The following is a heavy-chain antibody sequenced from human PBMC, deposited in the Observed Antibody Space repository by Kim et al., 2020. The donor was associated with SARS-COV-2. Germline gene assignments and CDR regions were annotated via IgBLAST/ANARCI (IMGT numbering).Heavy chain of an antibody. CDR2: IYYSGST. V-gene: IGHV4-59*13. CDR3: ARAWGGYSSSWLYYYYGM. CDR1: GGSISSYY. J-gene: IGHJ6*01. Sequence: SETLSLTCTVSGGSISSYYWSWIRQPPGKGLEWIGYIYYSGSTNYNPSLKSRVTISVDTSKNQFSLKLSSVTAADTAVYYCARAWGGYSSSWLYYYYGM. D-gene: IGHD6-13*01.